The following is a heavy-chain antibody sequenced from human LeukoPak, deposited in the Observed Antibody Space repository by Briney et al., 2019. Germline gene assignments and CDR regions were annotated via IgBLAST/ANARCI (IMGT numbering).Heavy chain of an antibody. J-gene: IGHJ5*02. CDR1: GGSISSYY. Sequence: SETLSLTCTVSGGSISSYYWSWIRQPPGKGLEWIGYIYYSGSTNYNPSLKSRVTISVDTSKNQFSLKLSSVTAADTAVYYRARGAFNWFDPWGQGTLVTVSS. V-gene: IGHV4-59*01. CDR2: IYYSGST. CDR3: ARGAFNWFDP. D-gene: IGHD3-3*02.